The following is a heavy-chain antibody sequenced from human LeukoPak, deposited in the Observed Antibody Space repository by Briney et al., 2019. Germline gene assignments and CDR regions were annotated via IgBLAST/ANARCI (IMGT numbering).Heavy chain of an antibody. J-gene: IGHJ4*02. D-gene: IGHD6-19*01. CDR2: INPNSGGT. Sequence: ASVKVSCKASGYTFTGYYMHWVRQAPGQGLEWMGRINPNSGGTNYAHKFQGRVTMTRDTSISTAYMELSRLRSDDTAVYYCARDPRIAVAGKYFDYWGQGTLVTVSS. V-gene: IGHV1-2*06. CDR1: GYTFTGYY. CDR3: ARDPRIAVAGKYFDY.